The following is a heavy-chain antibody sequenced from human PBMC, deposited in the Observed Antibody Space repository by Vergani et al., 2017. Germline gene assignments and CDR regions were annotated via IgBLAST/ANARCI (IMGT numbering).Heavy chain of an antibody. CDR2: IYYSGST. D-gene: IGHD3-3*01. V-gene: IGHV4-31*03. CDR3: ARGSVNYYVFWSGYYSYYYYMDV. CDR1: GGSISSGGYY. J-gene: IGHJ6*03. Sequence: QVQLQESGPGLVKPSQTLSLTCTVSGGSISSGGYYWSWIRQHPGKGLEWIGYIYYSGSTYYNPSLKSRVTISVDTSKNQFSLKLSSVTAADTAVYYCARGSVNYYVFWSGYYSYYYYMDVWGKGTTVTVSS.